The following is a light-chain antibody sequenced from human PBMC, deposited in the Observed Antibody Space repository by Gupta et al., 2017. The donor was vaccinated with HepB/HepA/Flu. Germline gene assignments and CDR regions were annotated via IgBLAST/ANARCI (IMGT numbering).Light chain of an antibody. CDR1: SNDLAGYEY. CDR2: DVR. Sequence: QSALTQSRSVSGSLGQSVTISCTGISNDLAGYEYVTWYQQHPGDIPRLLIYDVRKRPSGVPDRFSGSKSGSTASLTISGLQSEDEATYYCASYEAVDANMYVVFGGGTKLTVL. J-gene: IGLJ2*01. CDR3: ASYEAVDANMYVV. V-gene: IGLV2-11*01.